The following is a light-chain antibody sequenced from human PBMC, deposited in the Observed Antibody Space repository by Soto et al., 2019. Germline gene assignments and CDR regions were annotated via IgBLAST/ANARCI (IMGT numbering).Light chain of an antibody. CDR3: QYFDNSPMYS. J-gene: IGKJ2*03. CDR1: QSGSTNS. V-gene: IGKV3-20*01. Sequence: EIVLTQSPGTLSLSPGERATLPCRASQSGSTNSLAWYQQRPGQAPMLLIYDASTRATGIPDRFSGSGSGTDFTLTISRLEPEDFAVYFCQYFDNSPMYSFGQGTKLEIK. CDR2: DAS.